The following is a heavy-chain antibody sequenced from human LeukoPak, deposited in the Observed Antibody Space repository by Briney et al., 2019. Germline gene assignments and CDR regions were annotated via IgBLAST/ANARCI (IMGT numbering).Heavy chain of an antibody. J-gene: IGHJ4*02. CDR1: GFTFSSYG. V-gene: IGHV3-30*18. Sequence: PGGSLRLSCAASGFTFSSYGMHWVRHAPGKGLEWVSVISYDGSNKYYADSVKGRFTISRDNSKNTLYLQMNSLRAEDTAVYYCAKDMGYGSGSYDYWGQGTLVTVSS. D-gene: IGHD3-10*01. CDR3: AKDMGYGSGSYDY. CDR2: ISYDGSNK.